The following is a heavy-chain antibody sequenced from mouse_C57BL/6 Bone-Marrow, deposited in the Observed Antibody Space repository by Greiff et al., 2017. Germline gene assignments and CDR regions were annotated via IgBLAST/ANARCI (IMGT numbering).Heavy chain of an antibody. CDR2: IYPGGGYT. J-gene: IGHJ2*01. CDR3: AILSTVVYFDY. Sequence: QVQLQQSGAELVRPGTSVKMSCKASGYTFTNYWIGWAKQRPGHGLEWIGDIYPGGGYTNYNEKFKGKATLTADTSSSTAYMQFSSLTSEDSAIYYCAILSTVVYFDYWGQGTTLTVSS. D-gene: IGHD1-1*01. CDR1: GYTFTNYW. V-gene: IGHV1-63*01.